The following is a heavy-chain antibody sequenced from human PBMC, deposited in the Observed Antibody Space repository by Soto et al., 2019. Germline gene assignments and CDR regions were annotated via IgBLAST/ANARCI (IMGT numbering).Heavy chain of an antibody. D-gene: IGHD3-3*01. CDR3: ARDHDFGSGYWPLGY. J-gene: IGHJ4*02. Sequence: QVQLVQSGPEVKSPGASVRVSCNASGYKFNTFGISWVRQAPGQGLEWMGWISGHNGHTNYAQKFQARLTMTTDTSTSTAYMEWTRLISDDTAVYYCARDHDFGSGYWPLGYWGQGTLVTVSS. CDR1: GYKFNTFG. CDR2: ISGHNGHT. V-gene: IGHV1-18*04.